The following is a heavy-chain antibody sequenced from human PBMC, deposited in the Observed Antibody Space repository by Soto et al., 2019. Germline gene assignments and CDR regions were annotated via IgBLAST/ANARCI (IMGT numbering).Heavy chain of an antibody. CDR2: ISAYNGNT. CDR3: ARDTVAGTSYYYGMAV. J-gene: IGHJ6*02. D-gene: IGHD6-19*01. Sequence: ASVKVSCKASGYTFTSYGISWVRQAPGQGLEWMGWISAYNGNTNYAQKLQGRVTMTTDTSTSTAYMELRSLRSDDTAVYYCARDTVAGTSYYYGMAVWGQGTTVTVSS. CDR1: GYTFTSYG. V-gene: IGHV1-18*01.